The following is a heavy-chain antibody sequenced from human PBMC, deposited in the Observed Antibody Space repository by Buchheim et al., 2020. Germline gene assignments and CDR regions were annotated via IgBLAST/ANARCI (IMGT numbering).Heavy chain of an antibody. V-gene: IGHV3-74*01. Sequence: EVQLVESGGGLVQPGGSLRLSCAASGFTFSSYWMHWVRQAPGKGLVWVSRINSDGSSTSYADSVKGRFTISRDNAKNTLYLQMNSLRAEDTAVYYCARWSCSGGSCYSSHYYGMDVWGQGTT. CDR1: GFTFSSYW. CDR2: INSDGSST. CDR3: ARWSCSGGSCYSSHYYGMDV. D-gene: IGHD2-15*01. J-gene: IGHJ6*02.